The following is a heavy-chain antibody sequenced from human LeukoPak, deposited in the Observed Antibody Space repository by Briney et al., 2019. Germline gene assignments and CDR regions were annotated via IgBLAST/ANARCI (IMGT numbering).Heavy chain of an antibody. V-gene: IGHV4-59*08. D-gene: IGHD1-26*01. CDR1: GGSISSYY. CDR3: ARHGWYGGLPDC. CDR2: IYYSGST. J-gene: IGHJ4*02. Sequence: SETLSLTCTVSGGSISSYYWSWIRQPPGKGLEWTGYIYYSGSTNYNPSLKSRVTISVDTSKNQFSLKLSSLTAADTAVYYCARHGWYGGLPDCWGQGTLVTVSS.